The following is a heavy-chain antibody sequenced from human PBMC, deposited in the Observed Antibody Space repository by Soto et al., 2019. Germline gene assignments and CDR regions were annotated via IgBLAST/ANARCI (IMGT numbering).Heavy chain of an antibody. CDR3: AREMVRGVGSDF. D-gene: IGHD3-10*01. CDR1: GYTFTSYG. CDR2: ISTYNGNT. V-gene: IGHV1-18*01. J-gene: IGHJ4*02. Sequence: ASVKVSCKASGYTFTSYGISWVRQAPGQGLEWMGWISTYNGNTKYAQKLQGRVTMTTDTSTSTAYMELRSLRSDDTAVFYCAREMVRGVGSDFWGQGTLVTVSS.